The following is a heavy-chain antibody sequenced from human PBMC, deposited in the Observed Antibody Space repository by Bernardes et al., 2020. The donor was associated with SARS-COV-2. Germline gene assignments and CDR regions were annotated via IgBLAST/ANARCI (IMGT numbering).Heavy chain of an antibody. J-gene: IGHJ4*02. Sequence: ASVKVSCKASGYTFTGYYIHWVRQAPGQGLEWMGWINPNSGGTTYAQKFQGRVTMTMDTSISTAYLEVSRLMSDDTAVYYCSRSPGVAGAFDYWGQGILVTVSS. V-gene: IGHV1-2*02. D-gene: IGHD6-19*01. CDR3: SRSPGVAGAFDY. CDR2: INPNSGGT. CDR1: GYTFTGYY.